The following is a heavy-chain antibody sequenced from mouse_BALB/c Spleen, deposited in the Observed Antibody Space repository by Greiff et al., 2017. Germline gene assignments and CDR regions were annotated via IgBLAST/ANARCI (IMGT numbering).Heavy chain of an antibody. CDR3: ANWRYGYAMDD. D-gene: IGHD2-14*01. V-gene: IGHV6-6*02. J-gene: IGHJ4*01. Sequence: EVKLMESGGGLVQPGGSMKLSCVASGFTFSNYWMNWVRQSPGKGLEWVAEIRSKSDNYATHYAESVKGRFTISRDDSKSSVYLQMNNLRADDTGIYYCANWRYGYAMDDWGQGTSVTVSS. CDR1: GFTFSNYW. CDR2: IRSKSDNYAT.